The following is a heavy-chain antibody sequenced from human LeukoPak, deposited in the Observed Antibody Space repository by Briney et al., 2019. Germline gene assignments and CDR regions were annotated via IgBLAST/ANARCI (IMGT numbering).Heavy chain of an antibody. CDR1: GGTFSSYA. J-gene: IGHJ4*02. CDR3: ARGGAGYSYGSY. V-gene: IGHV1-69*13. D-gene: IGHD5-18*01. CDR2: IIPIFGTA. Sequence: SVKVSCKASGGTFSSYAISWVRQAPGQGLEWMGGIIPIFGTANYARKFQGRVTITADESTSTAYMELSSLRSEDTAVYYCARGGAGYSYGSYWGQGTLVTVSS.